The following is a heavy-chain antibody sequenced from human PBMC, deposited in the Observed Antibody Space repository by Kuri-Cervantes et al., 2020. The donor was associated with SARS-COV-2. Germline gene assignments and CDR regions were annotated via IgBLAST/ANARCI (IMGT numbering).Heavy chain of an antibody. CDR1: GFTFSSYN. CDR2: ISGSGGST. Sequence: GGSLRLSCVTSGFTFSSYNMNWVRQAPGKGLEWVSAISGSGGSTYYADSVKGRFTISRDNSKNTLYLQMNSLRAEDTAVYYCAKSRDLYDYVWGSYGDWGQGTLVTVSS. V-gene: IGHV3-23*01. CDR3: AKSRDLYDYVWGSYGD. J-gene: IGHJ4*02. D-gene: IGHD3-16*01.